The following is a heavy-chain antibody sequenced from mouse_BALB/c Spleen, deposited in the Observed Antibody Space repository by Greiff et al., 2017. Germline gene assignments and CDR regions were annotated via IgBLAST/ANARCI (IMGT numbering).Heavy chain of an antibody. J-gene: IGHJ1*01. CDR3: ARGGYGRDFHWYFDV. CDR1: GDSITSGY. Sequence: EVKLMESGPSLVKPSQTLSLTCSVTGDSITSGYWNWIRKFPGNKLEYMGYISYSGSTYYNPSLKSRISITRDTSKNQYYLQLNSVTTEDTATYYCARGGYGRDFHWYFDVWGAGTTVTVSS. CDR2: ISYSGST. V-gene: IGHV3-8*02. D-gene: IGHD1-1*01.